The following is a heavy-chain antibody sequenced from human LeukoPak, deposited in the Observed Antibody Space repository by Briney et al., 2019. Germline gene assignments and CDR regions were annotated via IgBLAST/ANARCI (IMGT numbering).Heavy chain of an antibody. CDR3: ARDGNYYDSTGVDAFDV. J-gene: IGHJ3*01. Sequence: PSDTLTLTCTVSGYSLSSGYLWGWIQQSPRKGLELIASISPSGNTYSGKTFYNTSLQSRVTLSIDTSQNQFCLKFSDVTAADTAVYFCARDGNYYDSTGVDAFDVWGQGAMVTVSS. V-gene: IGHV4-38-2*02. CDR2: ISPSGNT. D-gene: IGHD3-22*01. CDR1: GYSLSSGYL.